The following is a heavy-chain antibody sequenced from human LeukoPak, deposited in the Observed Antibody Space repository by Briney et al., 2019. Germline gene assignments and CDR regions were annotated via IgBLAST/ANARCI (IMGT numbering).Heavy chain of an antibody. CDR2: IKNDGITS. J-gene: IGHJ3*01. Sequence: GGSLRLSCVANDFPISAYRMHWVRQVQGKGLVWVSGIKNDGITSYYADSVRGRFTISRDNAKNTLSLQMDSLTLEDTAVYYCTRALHTAMVTTGDAFDLWGQGTLVTVSS. CDR3: TRALHTAMVTTGDAFDL. V-gene: IGHV3-74*01. D-gene: IGHD5-18*01. CDR1: DFPISAYR.